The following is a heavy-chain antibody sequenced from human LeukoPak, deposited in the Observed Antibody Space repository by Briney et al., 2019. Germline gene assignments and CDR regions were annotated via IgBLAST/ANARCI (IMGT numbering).Heavy chain of an antibody. V-gene: IGHV4-4*07. CDR3: ARDLYRGLSSSWYVDY. Sequence: SGTLSLTCTVSGGSISSYYWSWIRQPAGKGLEWIGRIYTSGSTNYNPSLKSRVTMSVDTSKNQFSLKLSSVTAADTAVYYCARDLYRGLSSSWYVDYWGQGTLVTVSS. CDR1: GGSISSYY. CDR2: IYTSGST. J-gene: IGHJ4*02. D-gene: IGHD6-13*01.